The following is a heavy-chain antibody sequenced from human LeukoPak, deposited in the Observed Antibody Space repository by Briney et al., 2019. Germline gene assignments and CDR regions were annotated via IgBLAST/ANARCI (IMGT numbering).Heavy chain of an antibody. Sequence: GGSLRLSCAASGFTFSSYAMSWVRQAPGKGLEWVSAISGSGGSTYYADSVKGRFTISRDNSKNTLYLQMNSLRAEDTAVYYCAKFSPRKYSPTTRGFDYWGQGTLVTVSS. CDR3: AKFSPRKYSPTTRGFDY. CDR1: GFTFSSYA. D-gene: IGHD1-26*01. CDR2: ISGSGGST. V-gene: IGHV3-23*01. J-gene: IGHJ4*02.